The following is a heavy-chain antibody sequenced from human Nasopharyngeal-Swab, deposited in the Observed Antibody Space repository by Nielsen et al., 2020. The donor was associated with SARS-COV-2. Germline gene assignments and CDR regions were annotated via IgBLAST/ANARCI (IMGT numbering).Heavy chain of an antibody. CDR3: ARADGSSFDY. J-gene: IGHJ4*02. CDR1: GFTVSSNY. Sequence: GESLKISCAASGFTVSSNYMSWVRQAPGKGLEWVSYISSSGSTIYYADSVKGRFTISRDNAKNSLYLQMNSLRAEDTAVYYCARADGSSFDYWGQGTLVTVSS. V-gene: IGHV3-11*04. D-gene: IGHD6-13*01. CDR2: ISSSGSTI.